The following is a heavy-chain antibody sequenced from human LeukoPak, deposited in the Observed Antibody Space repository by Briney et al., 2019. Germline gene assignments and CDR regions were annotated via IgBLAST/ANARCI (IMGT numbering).Heavy chain of an antibody. J-gene: IGHJ4*02. CDR1: GGTFSSYA. Sequence: SVTVSCKASGGTFSSYAISWVRQAPGQGLEWMGRIIPILGIANYAQKFQGRVTITADKSTSTAYMELSSLRSEDTAVYYCARDGESYWGHYWGQGTLVTVSS. CDR2: IIPILGIA. D-gene: IGHD1-26*01. CDR3: ARDGESYWGHY. V-gene: IGHV1-69*04.